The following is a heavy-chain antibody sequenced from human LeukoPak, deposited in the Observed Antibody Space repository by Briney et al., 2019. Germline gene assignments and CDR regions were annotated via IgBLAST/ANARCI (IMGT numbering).Heavy chain of an antibody. CDR2: MNPNSGNT. Sequence: GASVKVSCKASGYTFTGNYIHWVRQAPGQGLEWMGWMNPNSGNTGYAQKFQGRVTITRSTSISTAYMELSSLRSEDTAVYYCARAPVASGPYYYYMDVWGKGTTVTVSS. CDR1: GYTFTGNY. V-gene: IGHV1-8*03. CDR3: ARAPVASGPYYYYMDV. J-gene: IGHJ6*03. D-gene: IGHD3-10*01.